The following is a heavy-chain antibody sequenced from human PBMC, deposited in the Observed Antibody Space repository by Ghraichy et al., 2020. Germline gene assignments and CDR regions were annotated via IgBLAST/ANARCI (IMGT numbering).Heavy chain of an antibody. Sequence: SETLSLTCTVSGGSISSSSYYWGWIRQPPGKGLEWIGSIYYSGSTYYNPSLKSRVTISVDTSKNQFSLKLSSVTAADTAVYYCARHSGSGTMAIDYWGQGTLVTVSS. CDR2: IYYSGST. CDR3: ARHSGSGTMAIDY. CDR1: GGSISSSSYY. D-gene: IGHD4/OR15-4a*01. J-gene: IGHJ4*02. V-gene: IGHV4-39*01.